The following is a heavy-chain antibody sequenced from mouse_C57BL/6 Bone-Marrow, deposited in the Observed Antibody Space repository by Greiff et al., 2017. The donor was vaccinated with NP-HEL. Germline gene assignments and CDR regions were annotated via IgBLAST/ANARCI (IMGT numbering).Heavy chain of an antibody. CDR1: GYTFTSYW. J-gene: IGHJ3*01. CDR3: ARRDYGSSWFAY. D-gene: IGHD1-1*01. V-gene: IGHV1-61*01. CDR2: IYPSDSET. Sequence: QVQLQQSGAELVRPGSSVKLSCKASGYTFTSYWMDWVKQRPGQGLEWIGNIYPSDSETHYNQKFKDKATLTVDKSSSTAYMQLSSLTSEDSAVYYCARRDYGSSWFAYWGQGTLVTVSA.